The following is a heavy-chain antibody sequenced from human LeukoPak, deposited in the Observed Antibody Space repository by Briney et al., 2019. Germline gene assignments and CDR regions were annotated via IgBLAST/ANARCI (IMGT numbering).Heavy chain of an antibody. V-gene: IGHV3-23*01. J-gene: IGHJ4*02. CDR1: GFTFSSYA. CDR3: PKDPRKSAGITIFGVAAGGDYFDY. Sequence: GGSLRLSCAASGFTFSSYAMSWVRQAPGEGLEWVSAISGSGGSTYYADSVKGRFTISRDNSKNTLYLQMNSLRAEDTAVYYCPKDPRKSAGITIFGVAAGGDYFDYWGQGTLVTVSS. D-gene: IGHD3-3*01. CDR2: ISGSGGST.